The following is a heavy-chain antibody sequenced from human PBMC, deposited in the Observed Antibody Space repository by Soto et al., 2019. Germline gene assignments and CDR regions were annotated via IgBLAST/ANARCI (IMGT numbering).Heavy chain of an antibody. V-gene: IGHV1-8*01. CDR3: ARSPSDWNYEFWFEP. CDR1: GYTFPNYD. J-gene: IGHJ5*02. D-gene: IGHD1-7*01. CDR2: MNPNSGYT. Sequence: QVQLVQSGAEVKKPGASVKVSCKASGYTFPNYDITWVRQATGQGLEWMGFMNPNSGYTGYAQKFQGRVTMTRNTSISTAYMELSSLRSEDTAVYYCARSPSDWNYEFWFEPWGQGTLLTVSS.